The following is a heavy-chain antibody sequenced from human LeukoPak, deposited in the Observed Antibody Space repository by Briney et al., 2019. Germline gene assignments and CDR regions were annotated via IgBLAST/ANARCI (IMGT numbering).Heavy chain of an antibody. CDR2: IYYSGST. CDR3: ASADTEAKTLGY. CDR1: GGSISSSSYY. V-gene: IGHV4-39*07. J-gene: IGHJ4*02. Sequence: PSETLSLTCTVSGGSISSSSYYWGWIRQPPGKGLEWIGSIYYSGSTYYNPSLKSRVTISVDTSKNQFSLKLSSVTAADTAVYYCASADTEAKTLGYWGQGTLVTVSS.